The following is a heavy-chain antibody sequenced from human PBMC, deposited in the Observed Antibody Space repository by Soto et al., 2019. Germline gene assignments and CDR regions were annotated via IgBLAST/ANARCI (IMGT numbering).Heavy chain of an antibody. CDR2: ISAYNGNT. Sequence: QVQLVQSGAEVKKPGASVKVSCKASGYTFTSYGISWVRQAPGQGLEWMGWISAYNGNTNYAQKLQGRVTMTTDTSTSRAYMELRSLRSDDTAVYYCARDYYGSGSTLYYYGMDVWGQGTTVTVSS. CDR1: GYTFTSYG. J-gene: IGHJ6*02. V-gene: IGHV1-18*01. D-gene: IGHD3-10*01. CDR3: ARDYYGSGSTLYYYGMDV.